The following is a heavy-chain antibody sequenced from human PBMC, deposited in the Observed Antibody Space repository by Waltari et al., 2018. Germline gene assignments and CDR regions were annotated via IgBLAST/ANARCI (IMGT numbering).Heavy chain of an antibody. CDR2: INPNSGGT. V-gene: IGHV1-2*02. J-gene: IGHJ5*02. CDR1: GYHFTGYY. Sequence: QVQLVQSGAEVKKPGASVKVSCKASGYHFTGYYMHRVRQAPGQGLEWMGWINPNSGGTIYVQKFKGRVTMTRDTSISTAYMELSSLASDDTAVYYCARGRRDSSGWFDPWGQGTLVTVPS. CDR3: ARGRRDSSGWFDP.